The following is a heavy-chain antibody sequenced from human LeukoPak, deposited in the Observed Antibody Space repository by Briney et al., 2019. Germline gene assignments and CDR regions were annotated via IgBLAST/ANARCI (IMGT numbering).Heavy chain of an antibody. CDR2: IDPSDSYT. Sequence: GESLKISCKGSGYSFTTYWIGWVRQMPGKGLEWMGGIDPSDSYTNNSPSFQGHVTFSGDKSISTAYLQWSSLKASDTAMYYCARQVYCSSTSCYDAFDIWGQGTMVTVSS. J-gene: IGHJ3*02. V-gene: IGHV5-10-1*01. CDR1: GYSFTTYW. CDR3: ARQVYCSSTSCYDAFDI. D-gene: IGHD2-2*01.